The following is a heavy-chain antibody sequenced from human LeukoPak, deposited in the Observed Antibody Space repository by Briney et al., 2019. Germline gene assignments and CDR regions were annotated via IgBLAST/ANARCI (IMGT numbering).Heavy chain of an antibody. D-gene: IGHD7-27*01. Sequence: ASVRLSCKASGSTVTRYYVHWVRQAPGHGLEWRGWINPNSGGTNSAQKFQGRVTMTGDTSNSTAYMELTRLSSADTAVYYCARGPLWAPHFDYSGQGTLVTVS. CDR3: ARGPLWAPHFDY. J-gene: IGHJ4*02. CDR2: INPNSGGT. V-gene: IGHV1-2*02. CDR1: GSTVTRYY.